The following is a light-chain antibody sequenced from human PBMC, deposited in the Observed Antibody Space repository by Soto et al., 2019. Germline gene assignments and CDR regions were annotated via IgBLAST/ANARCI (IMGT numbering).Light chain of an antibody. V-gene: IGKV1-33*01. J-gene: IGKJ3*01. Sequence: DLQMTQSPSSLSASVGDRVTITCQANEDISYFLAWYQQKPGKAPKLVIYDASNLQTGVPSRFSGSVSGTGFTFTISSLQPEDVATYYCQQYYYLPFTFGPGTKVDI. CDR1: EDISYF. CDR3: QQYYYLPFT. CDR2: DAS.